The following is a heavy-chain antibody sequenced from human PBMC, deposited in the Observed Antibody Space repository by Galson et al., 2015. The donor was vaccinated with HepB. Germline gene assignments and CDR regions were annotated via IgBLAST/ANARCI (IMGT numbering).Heavy chain of an antibody. CDR3: ARGLGYYDILTGYSNWFDP. CDR1: GGSFSGYY. J-gene: IGHJ5*02. V-gene: IGHV4-34*01. Sequence: ETLSLTCAVYGGSFSGYYWSWIRQPPGKGLEWIGEINHSGSTNYNPSLKSRVTISVDTSKNQFSLKLSSVTAADTAVYYCARGLGYYDILTGYSNWFDPWGQGTLVTISS. D-gene: IGHD3-9*01. CDR2: INHSGST.